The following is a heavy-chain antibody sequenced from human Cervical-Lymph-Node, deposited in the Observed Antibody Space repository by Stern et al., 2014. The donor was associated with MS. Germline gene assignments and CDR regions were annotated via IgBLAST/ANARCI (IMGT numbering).Heavy chain of an antibody. D-gene: IGHD2-2*01. V-gene: IGHV1-2*04. CDR3: ARAGGYCSSTSCYYYYGMDV. CDR1: GYTFTGYY. CDR2: INPNSGGT. Sequence: VQLEESGAEVKKPGASVKVSCKASGYTFTGYYMHWVRQAPGQGLEWMGWINPNSGGTNYAQKFQGWVTMPRDTSISTAYMELSRLRSDDTAVYYCARAGGYCSSTSCYYYYGMDVWGQGTTVTVSS. J-gene: IGHJ6*02.